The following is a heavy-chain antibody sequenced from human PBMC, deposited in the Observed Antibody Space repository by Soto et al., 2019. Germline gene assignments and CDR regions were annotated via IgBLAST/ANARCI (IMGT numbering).Heavy chain of an antibody. CDR3: ARRYCSGGSCFCDY. CDR1: GYTFTSHS. V-gene: IGHV1-46*01. D-gene: IGHD2-15*01. CDR2: VNRRGGTA. Sequence: VQLVQSGAEVKKPGASVKVSCKASGYTFTSHSVHWVRQAPGQGLAWMGIVNRRGGTANYAQKFQGRDTMTRDTSTNTVYMEQSSLKSEDTADYYCARRYCSGGSCFCDYWGQGTLVSVSS. J-gene: IGHJ4*02.